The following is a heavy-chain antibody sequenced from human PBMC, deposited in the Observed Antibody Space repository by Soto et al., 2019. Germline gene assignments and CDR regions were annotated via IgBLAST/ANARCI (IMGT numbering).Heavy chain of an antibody. CDR1: GFTFSTSG. D-gene: IGHD6-13*01. V-gene: IGHV3-30*18. Sequence: QVQLVESGGGVVQSGRSLRLSCAASGFTFSTSGMHWLRQAPGKGLEWVAMISHDVGATYYVDSVKGRFTISRDTDKNTLHLQMDSLRPEDTATYYCAKDWGSSGWYNWFDPWGQGTLVTVSS. CDR2: ISHDVGAT. J-gene: IGHJ5*02. CDR3: AKDWGSSGWYNWFDP.